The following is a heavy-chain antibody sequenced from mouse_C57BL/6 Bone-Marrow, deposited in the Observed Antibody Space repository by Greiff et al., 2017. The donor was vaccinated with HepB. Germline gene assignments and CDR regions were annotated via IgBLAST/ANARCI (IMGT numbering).Heavy chain of an antibody. CDR3: ARYEGASDAMDY. CDR2: IRNKANGYTT. V-gene: IGHV7-3*01. Sequence: EVQLVESGGGLVQPGGSLSLSCAASGFTFTDYYMSWVRQPPGKALEWLGFIRNKANGYTTEYSASVKGRFTISRDNSQSILYLQMNALRAEDSATYYCARYEGASDAMDYWGQGTSVTVSS. CDR1: GFTFTDYY. J-gene: IGHJ4*01.